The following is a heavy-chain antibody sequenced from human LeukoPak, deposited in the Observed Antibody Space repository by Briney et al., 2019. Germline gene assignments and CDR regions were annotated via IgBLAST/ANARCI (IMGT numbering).Heavy chain of an antibody. J-gene: IGHJ3*02. D-gene: IGHD6-13*01. Sequence: SQTLSLTCTVSGGSISSGGYYWSWIRQPAGKGLEWIGRIYTSGSTNYNPSLKSRVTMSVDTSKNQFSLKLSSVTAADTAVYYCARMANSSPDAFDIWGQGTMVTVSS. CDR3: ARMANSSPDAFDI. CDR2: IYTSGST. CDR1: GGSISSGGYY. V-gene: IGHV4-61*02.